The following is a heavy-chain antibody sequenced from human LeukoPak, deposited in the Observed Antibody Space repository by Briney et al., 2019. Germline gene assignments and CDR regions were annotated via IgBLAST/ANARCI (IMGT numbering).Heavy chain of an antibody. J-gene: IGHJ6*02. Sequence: PGGSLRLSCAASGFTFSDYYMRWLRQAPGKGVEGVSYISSSGSTIYYSHSVKDRFTISRDNAKNSLYLQMNSLRAEDTAVYYCAREPPRYYGMDVWGQGTTVTVPS. V-gene: IGHV3-11*01. CDR3: AREPPRYYGMDV. CDR2: ISSSGSTI. CDR1: GFTFSDYY.